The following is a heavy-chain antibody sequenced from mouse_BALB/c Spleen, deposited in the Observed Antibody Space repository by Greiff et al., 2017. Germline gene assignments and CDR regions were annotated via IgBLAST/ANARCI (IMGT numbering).Heavy chain of an antibody. Sequence: QVQLKQPGAELVRPGASVKLSCKASGYTFTSYWMNWVKQRPEQGLEWIGRIDPYDSETHYNQKFKDKAILTVDKSSSTAYMQLSSLTSEDSAVYYCALITTVVAVPPWFAYWGQGTLVTVSA. CDR1: GYTFTSYW. V-gene: IGHV1-74*01. J-gene: IGHJ3*01. D-gene: IGHD1-1*01. CDR3: ALITTVVAVPPWFAY. CDR2: IDPYDSET.